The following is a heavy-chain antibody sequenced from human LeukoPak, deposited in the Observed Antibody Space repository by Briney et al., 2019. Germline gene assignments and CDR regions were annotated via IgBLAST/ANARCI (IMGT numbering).Heavy chain of an antibody. CDR3: ASSRSSPPQKMN. CDR1: GYTFTSYY. D-gene: IGHD6-13*01. V-gene: IGHV1-46*01. Sequence: AVKVSCKASGYTFTSYYMHWVRQAPGQGLEWMGIINPSGGSTSYAQKFQGRVTMTRDTSTSTVYMELSSLRSEDTAVYYCASSRSSPPQKMNWGQGTLVTVSS. CDR2: INPSGGST. J-gene: IGHJ4*02.